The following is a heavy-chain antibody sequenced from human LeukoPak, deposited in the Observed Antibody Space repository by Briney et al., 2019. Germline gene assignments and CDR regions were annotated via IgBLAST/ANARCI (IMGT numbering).Heavy chain of an antibody. V-gene: IGHV5-51*01. Sequence: GESLKISCKGSGYSFTSYWIGWVRQMPGKGLEWMGIIYPGDSDIRYSPSFQGQVTISADKSISTAYLQWSSLKASDTAMYYCARRKYYDSSGYYVSYWFDPWGQGTLVTVSS. CDR1: GYSFTSYW. CDR3: ARRKYYDSSGYYVSYWFDP. J-gene: IGHJ5*02. CDR2: IYPGDSDI. D-gene: IGHD3-22*01.